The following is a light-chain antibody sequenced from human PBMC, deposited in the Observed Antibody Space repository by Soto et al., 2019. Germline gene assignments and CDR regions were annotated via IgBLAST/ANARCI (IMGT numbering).Light chain of an antibody. CDR2: GAS. J-gene: IGKJ1*01. CDR1: QDIAGY. CDR3: QQYNNWPRT. Sequence: DIQLTQSPSSVSASVGDRVTITCRASQDIAGYLAWYQHKRGRTPELLIHGASRLQRGVPSRFSGSGSGTEFTLTISSLQSEDFAVYYCQQYNNWPRTFGQGTKVDIK. V-gene: IGKV1-12*01.